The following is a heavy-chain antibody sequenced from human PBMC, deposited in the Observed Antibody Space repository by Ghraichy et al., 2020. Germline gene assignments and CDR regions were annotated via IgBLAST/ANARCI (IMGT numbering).Heavy chain of an antibody. D-gene: IGHD1-26*01. V-gene: IGHV3-23*01. J-gene: IGHJ4*02. CDR2: ISGSGGST. Sequence: GGSLRLSCAASGFTFSSYGMSWVRQAPGKGLEWVSGISGSGGSTYYADSVKGRFTISRDNSKNTLYLQMNSLRAEDTAVYYCAKEPAPVGATYFDYWGQGTLVTVSS. CDR3: AKEPAPVGATYFDY. CDR1: GFTFSSYG.